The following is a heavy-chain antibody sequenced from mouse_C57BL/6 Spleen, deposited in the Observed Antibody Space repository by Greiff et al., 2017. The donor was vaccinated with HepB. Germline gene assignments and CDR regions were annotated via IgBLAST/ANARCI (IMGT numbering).Heavy chain of an antibody. Sequence: VQLQQSGAELVKPGASVKLSCKASGYTFTSYWMHWVKQRPGQGLEWIGMIHPNSGSTNYNEKFKSKATLTVDKSSSTAYMQLSSLTSEDSAVYYCAREVRRDFDYWGQGTTLTVSS. V-gene: IGHV1-64*01. CDR1: GYTFTSYW. D-gene: IGHD2-14*01. CDR2: IHPNSGST. CDR3: AREVRRDFDY. J-gene: IGHJ2*01.